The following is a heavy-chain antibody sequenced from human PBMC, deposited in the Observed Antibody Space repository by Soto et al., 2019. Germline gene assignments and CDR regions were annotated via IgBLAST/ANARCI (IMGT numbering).Heavy chain of an antibody. CDR3: ARGGPPYSSSWYFLYDY. D-gene: IGHD6-13*01. V-gene: IGHV4-34*01. Sequence: SETLSLTCAVYGGSFSGYYWSWIRQPPGKGLEWIGEINHSGSTNYNPSLKSRVTISVDTSKNQFSLKLSSVTAADTAVYYCARGGPPYSSSWYFLYDYWGQGTLVTVSS. J-gene: IGHJ4*02. CDR1: GGSFSGYY. CDR2: INHSGST.